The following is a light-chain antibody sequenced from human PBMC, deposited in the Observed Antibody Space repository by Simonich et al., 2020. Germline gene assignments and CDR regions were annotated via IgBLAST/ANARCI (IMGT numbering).Light chain of an antibody. V-gene: IGKV2-30*02. Sequence: DVVMTQSPLSLPVTLGQPASISCRSSQSLVHSDGNTYLNWFQQRPGQSPRRLIYKVSKRDSGVPERFSGSGSGTDFTLKISRVEAEDVGVYYCMQGTHWPPITFGQGTRLEIK. CDR1: QSLVHSDGNTY. J-gene: IGKJ5*01. CDR2: KVS. CDR3: MQGTHWPPIT.